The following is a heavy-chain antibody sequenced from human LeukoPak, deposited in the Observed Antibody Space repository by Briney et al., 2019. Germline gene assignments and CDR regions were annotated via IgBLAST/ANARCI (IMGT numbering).Heavy chain of an antibody. Sequence: GGSLRLSCAASGFTLSSYWMSWVRQAPGKGLEWVANIKQDGSAIYYVDSVKGRFTISRDNAKNSLYLQMNSLRAEDTAVYYCARCGVGVAAAAANCWGQGTLFTVSS. CDR1: GFTLSSYW. CDR3: ARCGVGVAAAAANC. J-gene: IGHJ4*02. D-gene: IGHD6-13*01. V-gene: IGHV3-7*01. CDR2: IKQDGSAI.